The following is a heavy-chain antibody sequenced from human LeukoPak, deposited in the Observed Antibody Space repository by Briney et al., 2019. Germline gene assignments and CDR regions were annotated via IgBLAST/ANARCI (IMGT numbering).Heavy chain of an antibody. CDR3: ARATLRYCSGGSCSSFEY. J-gene: IGHJ4*02. CDR1: GFTFSDHY. D-gene: IGHD2-15*01. Sequence: GGSLRLSCAASGFTFSDHYMDWVRQAPGKGLEWVGRVRKRANSYSSEYAPSVKGRFTISRDDSENSLYLQMNSLKTEDTAAYYCARATLRYCSGGSCSSFEYWGQGALVTVAS. V-gene: IGHV3-72*01. CDR2: VRKRANSYSS.